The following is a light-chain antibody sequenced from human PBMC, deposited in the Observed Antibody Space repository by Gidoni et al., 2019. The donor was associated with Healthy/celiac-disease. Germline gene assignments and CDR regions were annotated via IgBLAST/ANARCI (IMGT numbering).Light chain of an antibody. CDR2: QDS. CDR3: QAWDSSTGV. J-gene: IGLJ3*02. V-gene: IGLV3-1*01. CDR1: KLGDKY. Sequence: SYEITQPPSVSVSPGQTASITCSGDKLGDKYASWYQQKPGQSPVLVIYQDSKRPSGIPARFSGSNSGNTATLTISGTQAMDEADYYCQAWDSSTGVFGGGTRLTVL.